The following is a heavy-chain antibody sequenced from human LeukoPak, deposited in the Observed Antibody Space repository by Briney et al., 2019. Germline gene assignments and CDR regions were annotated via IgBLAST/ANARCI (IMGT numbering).Heavy chain of an antibody. CDR3: ATGQHYDILTGYSY. CDR2: FDPEDGET. D-gene: IGHD3-9*01. J-gene: IGHJ4*02. CDR1: GYTLTELS. V-gene: IGHV1-24*01. Sequence: ASVKVSCKVSGYTLTELSMHWVRQAPGKGLEWMGGFDPEDGETIYAQKFQGRVTMTEDTSTDTAYMELSSLRSEDTAVYYCATGQHYDILTGYSYWSQGTLVTVSS.